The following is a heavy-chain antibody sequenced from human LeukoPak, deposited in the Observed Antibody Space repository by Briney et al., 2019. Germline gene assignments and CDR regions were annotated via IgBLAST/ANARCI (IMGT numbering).Heavy chain of an antibody. CDR2: VYSGGST. CDR1: GFTVSSNY. V-gene: IGHV3-53*01. D-gene: IGHD3-10*01. J-gene: IGHJ3*02. Sequence: PGGSLRLSCAASGFTVSSNYMSWVRQAPGKGLEWVSVVYSGGSTYYADSVKGRFTISRDNSKNTLYLQMNSLRAEDTAVYYCARHHGSGSYAFDIWGQGTMVTVSS. CDR3: ARHHGSGSYAFDI.